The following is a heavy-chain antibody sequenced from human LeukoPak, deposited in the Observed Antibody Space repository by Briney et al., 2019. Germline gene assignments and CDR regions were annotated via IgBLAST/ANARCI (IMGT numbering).Heavy chain of an antibody. J-gene: IGHJ6*02. Sequence: GESLKISCKGSGYSFTSYWIGWVRQMPGKGLEWMGIIYPGDSDTRYSPSFQGQVTISADKSISTAYLQWSSLKASDTAMYYCARHDGYGDYSQSGYYYYGMDVWGQGTTVTVSS. CDR1: GYSFTSYW. V-gene: IGHV5-51*01. CDR3: ARHDGYGDYSQSGYYYYGMDV. D-gene: IGHD4-17*01. CDR2: IYPGDSDT.